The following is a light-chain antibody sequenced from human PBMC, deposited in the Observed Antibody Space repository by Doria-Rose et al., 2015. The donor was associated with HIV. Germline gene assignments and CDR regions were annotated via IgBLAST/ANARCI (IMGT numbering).Light chain of an antibody. CDR1: QSFSSTY. Sequence: TQSPGTLSLSPGERATFSCRASQSFSSTYLAWYQQKPGQAPSLLIYDGSTRATGIPDRFSASGSGTDFTLTINRLEPDDFALYYCHQYGTSWTFGQGTKVEI. CDR2: DGS. J-gene: IGKJ1*01. CDR3: HQYGTSWT. V-gene: IGKV3-20*01.